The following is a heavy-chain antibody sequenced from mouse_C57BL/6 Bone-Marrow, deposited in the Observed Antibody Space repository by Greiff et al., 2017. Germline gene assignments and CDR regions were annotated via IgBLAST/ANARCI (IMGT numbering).Heavy chain of an antibody. Sequence: QVQLKQSGAELARPGASVKLSCKASGYTFTSYGISWVKQRTGQGLEWIGEIYPRSGNTYYNEKFKGKATLTADKSSSTAYMELRSLTSEDSAVYFCARRDLLGAYWGQGTLVTVSA. CDR1: GYTFTSYG. D-gene: IGHD3-1*01. CDR3: ARRDLLGAY. J-gene: IGHJ3*01. V-gene: IGHV1-81*01. CDR2: IYPRSGNT.